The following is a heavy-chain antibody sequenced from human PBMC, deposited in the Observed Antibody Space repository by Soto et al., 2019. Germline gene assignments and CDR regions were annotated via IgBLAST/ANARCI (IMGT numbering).Heavy chain of an antibody. Sequence: SETLSLTCAVYGGSFSGYYWSWIRQPPGKGLEWIGEINHSGSTNYNPSLESRVTISVDTSKNQFSLKLSSVTAADTAVYYCAREAAGTADYWGQGTLVTVSS. V-gene: IGHV4-34*01. CDR3: AREAAGTADY. D-gene: IGHD6-13*01. J-gene: IGHJ4*02. CDR2: INHSGST. CDR1: GGSFSGYY.